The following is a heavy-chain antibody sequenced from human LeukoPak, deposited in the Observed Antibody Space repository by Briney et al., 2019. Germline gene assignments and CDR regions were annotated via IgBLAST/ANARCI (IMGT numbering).Heavy chain of an antibody. CDR1: GYTFTGYY. CDR3: ARDNGYDFWSGYSSV. V-gene: IGHV1-2*02. J-gene: IGHJ6*02. CDR2: IKPNSGGT. D-gene: IGHD3-3*01. Sequence: ASVKVSCKASGYTFTGYYMHWVRQAPGQGLEWMGWIKPNSGGTNYAQKFQGRVTMTRDTSISTAYMELSRLRSDDTAVYYCARDNGYDFWSGYSSVWGQGTTVTVSS.